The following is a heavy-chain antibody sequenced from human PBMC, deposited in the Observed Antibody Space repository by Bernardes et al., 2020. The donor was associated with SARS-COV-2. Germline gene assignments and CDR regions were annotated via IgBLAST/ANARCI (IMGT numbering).Heavy chain of an antibody. V-gene: IGHV4-4*07. CDR3: AREGGTSGRGMDV. J-gene: IGHJ6*02. CDR1: GGSISTYY. CDR2: MSASGSS. Sequence: SETLSLTYSVSGGSISTYYWSWIRQPAGKGLEWIGRMSASGSSNHNPSLRSRITMSVDTPQNQISLELSSVTAADTAVYYCAREGGTSGRGMDVWGQGTTVTVSS. D-gene: IGHD3-10*01.